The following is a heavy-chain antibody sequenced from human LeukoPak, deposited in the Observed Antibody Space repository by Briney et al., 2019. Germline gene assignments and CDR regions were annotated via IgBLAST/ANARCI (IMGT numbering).Heavy chain of an antibody. J-gene: IGHJ4*02. CDR3: VRNAAFDQ. V-gene: IGHV4-59*01. CDR2: ISYSGTT. D-gene: IGHD6-13*01. CDR1: GGSINSYY. Sequence: PSETLSLTCTVSGGSINSYYWNWIRQPPGKGLEWIGYISYSGTTNYHPSLKTRVSMSVDTSKNQFSLKLSSVTAADTAMYYCVRNAAFDQWGQGILVTVSS.